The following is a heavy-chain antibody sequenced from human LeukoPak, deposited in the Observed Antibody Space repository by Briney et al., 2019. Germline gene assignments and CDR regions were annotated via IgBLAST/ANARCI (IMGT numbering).Heavy chain of an antibody. CDR1: GFTFSSHS. V-gene: IGHV3-21*01. D-gene: IGHD5-12*01. CDR2: ISSSSSYI. Sequence: GGSLRLSCAASGFTFSSHSMNWVRQAPGKGLEWVSSISSSSSYIYYADSVKGRFTISRDNAKNSLHPQMNSLRAEDTAVYYCARGAAGYSGYDLVTYYFDYWGQGTLVTVSS. J-gene: IGHJ4*02. CDR3: ARGAAGYSGYDLVTYYFDY.